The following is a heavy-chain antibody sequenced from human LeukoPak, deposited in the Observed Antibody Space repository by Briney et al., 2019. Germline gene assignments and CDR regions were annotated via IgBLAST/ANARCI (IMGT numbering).Heavy chain of an antibody. CDR3: AGPGVAAAGDAFDI. J-gene: IGHJ3*02. V-gene: IGHV3-21*01. CDR2: ISSSSSYI. CDR1: GFTFSSYS. D-gene: IGHD6-13*01. Sequence: NTGGSLRLSCAASGFTFSSYSMNWVRQAPGKGLEWVSSISSSSSYIYYADSVKGRFTISRDNAKNSLYLQMNSLRAEDTAVYYCAGPGVAAAGDAFDIRGQGTMVTVSS.